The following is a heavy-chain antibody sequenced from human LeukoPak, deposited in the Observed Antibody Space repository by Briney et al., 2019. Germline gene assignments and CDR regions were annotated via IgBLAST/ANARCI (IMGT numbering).Heavy chain of an antibody. V-gene: IGHV3-48*02. D-gene: IGHD3-22*01. J-gene: IGHJ4*02. CDR3: ARQYYDSSGYYEIDY. CDR2: ISSSSSTI. CDR1: GFTFSSYS. Sequence: PGGSLRLSCAASGFTFSSYSMNWVRQAPGKGLDWVSYISSSSSTIYYADSVKGRFTISRDNAKNSLYLQMNSLRDEDTAVYYCARQYYDSSGYYEIDYWGQGTPVTVSS.